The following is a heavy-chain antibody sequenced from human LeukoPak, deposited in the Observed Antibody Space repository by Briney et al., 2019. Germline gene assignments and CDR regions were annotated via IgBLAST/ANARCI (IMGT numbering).Heavy chain of an antibody. CDR3: ARGSRGSGRHREDY. Sequence: PGGSLRLSCAASGFTFSSYSMNWVRQAPGKGLEWVSYISSSSSTIYYADSVKGRFTISRDNAKNSLYLQMNSLRAEDTAVYYCARGSRGSGRHREDYWGQGTLVTVSS. D-gene: IGHD6-19*01. V-gene: IGHV3-48*01. CDR2: ISSSSSTI. CDR1: GFTFSSYS. J-gene: IGHJ4*02.